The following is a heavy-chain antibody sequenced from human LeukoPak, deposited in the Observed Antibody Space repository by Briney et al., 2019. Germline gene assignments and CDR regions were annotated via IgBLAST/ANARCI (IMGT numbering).Heavy chain of an antibody. V-gene: IGHV5-51*01. CDR1: GSTFTSYW. J-gene: IGHJ4*02. D-gene: IGHD4-23*01. CDR3: ARPLDYGGNSGYYFDY. CDR2: IYPGDSAT. Sequence: GGSLKISCKGSGSTFTSYWIGWARQVPGKGLEWMGIIYPGDSATRYSPSFQGQVTISADKSISTAYLQRSSLKASDTAMYYCARPLDYGGNSGYYFDYWGQGTLVTVSS.